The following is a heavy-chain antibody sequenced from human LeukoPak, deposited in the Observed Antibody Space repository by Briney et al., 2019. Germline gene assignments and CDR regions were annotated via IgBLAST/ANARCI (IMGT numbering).Heavy chain of an antibody. CDR3: ARGTYIDY. CDR2: ISYDGSNK. Sequence: PGRSLRLSCAASGFTFSSYAMHWVRQAPGKGLEWVAVISYDGSNKYYADSVKGRFTISRDNSKNTLYLQMNSLRDEDTAVYYCARGTYIDYWGQGTLVTVSS. CDR1: GFTFSSYA. J-gene: IGHJ4*02. V-gene: IGHV3-30*04.